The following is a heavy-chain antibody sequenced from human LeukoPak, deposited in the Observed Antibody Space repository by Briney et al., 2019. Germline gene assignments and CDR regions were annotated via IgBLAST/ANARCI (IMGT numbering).Heavy chain of an antibody. CDR1: GYTFTSYD. CDR2: MNPNSGNT. D-gene: IGHD6-19*01. Sequence: GASVKVSCTASGYTFTSYDINWVRQATGQGLEWMGWMNPNSGNTGYAQKFQGRVTMTRNTSISTAYMELSSLRSEDTAVYYCARDSSGWYGLDYWGQGTLVTVSS. CDR3: ARDSSGWYGLDY. V-gene: IGHV1-8*01. J-gene: IGHJ4*02.